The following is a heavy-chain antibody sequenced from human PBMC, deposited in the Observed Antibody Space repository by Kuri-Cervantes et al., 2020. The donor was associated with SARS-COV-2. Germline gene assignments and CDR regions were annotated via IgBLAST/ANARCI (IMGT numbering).Heavy chain of an antibody. CDR3: ARDRSLITELHDAFDI. CDR2: SNAGNGNT. Sequence: ASVKVSCKASGYTFTSYAMHWVRQAPGQRLEWMGWSNAGNGNTKYSQEFQGRVTITRDTSASTAYMELSSLRSEDMAVYYCARDRSLITELHDAFDIWGQGTMVTVSS. V-gene: IGHV1-3*02. CDR1: GYTFTSYA. D-gene: IGHD1-20*01. J-gene: IGHJ3*02.